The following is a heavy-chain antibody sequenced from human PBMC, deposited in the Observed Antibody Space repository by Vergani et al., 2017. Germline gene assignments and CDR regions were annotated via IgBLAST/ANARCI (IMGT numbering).Heavy chain of an antibody. CDR2: IYHSGGA. Sequence: QLHLQESGPGLVKPSETLSLTCTVSGRSITSSSYYWGWIRQPPGKGLGWIGNIYHSGGAYYNPSLKGRVTISVDTSKNQFSLEVTSVTAADTAIYFCARTESFILRYFHWALWGQGTLVTVSS. J-gene: IGHJ4*02. D-gene: IGHD3-9*01. V-gene: IGHV4-39*01. CDR1: GRSITSSSYY. CDR3: ARTESFILRYFHWAL.